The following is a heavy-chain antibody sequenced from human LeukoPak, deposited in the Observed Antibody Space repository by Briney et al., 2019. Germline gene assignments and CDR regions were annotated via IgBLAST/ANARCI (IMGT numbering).Heavy chain of an antibody. V-gene: IGHV4-4*07. Sequence: PSETLSFTCTVSAVSISSYFWNWIRQPAGKGREWLGRVYTGGSTNYSPSLKSRVTMSVDTSKNQFSVKLSSVTAADTAVYYCARDGENSIVAPSDYWGQGTLVTVSS. CDR2: VYTGGST. CDR1: AVSISSYF. J-gene: IGHJ4*02. D-gene: IGHD3-3*02. CDR3: ARDGENSIVAPSDY.